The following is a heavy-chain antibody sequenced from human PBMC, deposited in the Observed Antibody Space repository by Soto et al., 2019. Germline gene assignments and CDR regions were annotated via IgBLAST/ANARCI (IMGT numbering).Heavy chain of an antibody. Sequence: QVLLEQSGTEVKKPASSVKVSCKASGGTFNSHAINWVRQAPEQGLEWMGGIMPVFGTTDYAQKFQGRLTITADESTNTLYMELRGLTSDDTAIYYCAREVRRSGPKNVGDYGGQGTLVIVSS. J-gene: IGHJ4*02. CDR1: GGTFNSHA. CDR2: IMPVFGTT. D-gene: IGHD1-1*01. V-gene: IGHV1-69*01. CDR3: AREVRRSGPKNVGDY.